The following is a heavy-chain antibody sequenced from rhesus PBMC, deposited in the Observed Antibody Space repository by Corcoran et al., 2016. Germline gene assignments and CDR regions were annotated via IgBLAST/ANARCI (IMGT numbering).Heavy chain of an antibody. CDR3: ASLASSGVSFEF. J-gene: IGHJ1*01. V-gene: IGHV4-127*01. D-gene: IGHD6-25*01. Sequence: QVQLQESGPGLVKPSETLSLTCAVSGYSISSGYGWGWIRQPPGKGLEWIGHIYGGSGSTYYNPSLKSRVTVSKDTSRNQFSLKLSSVTAADTAVYYCASLASSGVSFEFWGQGALVTVSS. CDR1: GYSISSGYG. CDR2: IYGGSGST.